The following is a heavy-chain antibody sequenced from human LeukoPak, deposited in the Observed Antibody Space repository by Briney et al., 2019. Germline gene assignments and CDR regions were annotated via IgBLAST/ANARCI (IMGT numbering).Heavy chain of an antibody. CDR2: IHHSGDT. CDR3: VASGPPAPANWFDP. V-gene: IGHV4-59*03. J-gene: IGHJ5*02. CDR1: GGSISSYY. D-gene: IGHD6-13*01. Sequence: KPSETLSLTCTVSGGSISSYYGRWIRQPPGKGLEWIGYIHHSGDTSYNPSLKSRVNISIDTSKHQFSLKVNFVAAAAPAVYYCVASGPPAPANWFDPWGQGTLATVSS.